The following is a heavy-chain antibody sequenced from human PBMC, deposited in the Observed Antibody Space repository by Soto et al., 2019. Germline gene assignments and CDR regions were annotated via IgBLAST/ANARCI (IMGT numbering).Heavy chain of an antibody. V-gene: IGHV3-23*01. Sequence: GGTLRLSCAASGFTFSSYAISWVRQAPGPGQDWVAASGGSGASTYYEDLVQGRFTHSRDNSKNKPYLPMNSLRAEDTAVYYCAIDACGIVVVPAPSYFFDYWGQGTLVTGSS. D-gene: IGHD2-2*01. J-gene: IGHJ4*02. CDR2: SGGSGAST. CDR1: GFTFSSYA. CDR3: AIDACGIVVVPAPSYFFDY.